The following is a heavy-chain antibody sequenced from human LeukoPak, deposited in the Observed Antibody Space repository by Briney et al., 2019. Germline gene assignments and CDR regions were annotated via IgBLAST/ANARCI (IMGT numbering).Heavy chain of an antibody. J-gene: IGHJ4*02. CDR3: ATIFGVANSVDY. D-gene: IGHD3-3*01. V-gene: IGHV4-59*01. Sequence: KPSETLSLTCTVSGGSISSYYWNWIRQPPGKGLEWIGYIHYSGTNYYNPSLKSRVTISVDTSKSQFSLKLTSVTAADTAVYYCATIFGVANSVDYWGQGTLVTVSS. CDR2: IHYSGTN. CDR1: GGSISSYY.